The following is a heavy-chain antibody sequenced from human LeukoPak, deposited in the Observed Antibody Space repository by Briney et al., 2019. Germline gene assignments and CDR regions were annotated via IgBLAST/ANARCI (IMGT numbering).Heavy chain of an antibody. J-gene: IGHJ4*02. D-gene: IGHD6-19*01. CDR3: AKEGYSSGWYEDY. Sequence: PGGSLRLSCAAAGFTFSTYGIHWVRQAPGMGLEWVAFIRYDGSNKYYADSVKGRFTISRDNFVNTVYLQMNSLRPEDTAVYYCAKEGYSSGWYEDYWGQGTLVTVSS. CDR1: GFTFSTYG. CDR2: IRYDGSNK. V-gene: IGHV3-30*02.